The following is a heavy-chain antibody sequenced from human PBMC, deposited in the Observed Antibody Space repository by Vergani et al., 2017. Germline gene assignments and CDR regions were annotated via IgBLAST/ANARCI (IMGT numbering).Heavy chain of an antibody. CDR3: ARGHSSGYYASDWFDP. V-gene: IGHV3-23*04. CDR1: GFTFSSYA. Sequence: EVQLVESGGGLVKPGGSLRLSCAASGFTFSSYAMSWVRQAPGKGLEWVSAISGSGGSTYYADSVKGRFTISRDNSKNTLYLQMNSLRAEDTAVYYCARGHSSGYYASDWFDPWGQGTLVTVSS. CDR2: ISGSGGST. D-gene: IGHD3-22*01. J-gene: IGHJ5*02.